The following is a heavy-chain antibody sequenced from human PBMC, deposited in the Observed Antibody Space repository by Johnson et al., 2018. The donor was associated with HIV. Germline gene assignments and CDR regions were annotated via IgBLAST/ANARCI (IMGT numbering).Heavy chain of an antibody. D-gene: IGHD6-13*01. CDR2: IYSGGCT. V-gene: IGHV3-53*02. CDR3: ARPVIAADDAFDI. CDR1: GFTVSSYY. Sequence: VQPVETGGGLIQPGGSLRLSCAASGFTVSSYYTSWVRQAPGKALEWVSVIYSGGCTYYADSVKGRFTISRDISKNTLFLQMNSMRAEDTAVYYCARPVIAADDAFDIWGQGTMVTVSS. J-gene: IGHJ3*02.